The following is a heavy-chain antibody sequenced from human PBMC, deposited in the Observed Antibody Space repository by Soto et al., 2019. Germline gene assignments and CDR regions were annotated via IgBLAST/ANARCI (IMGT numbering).Heavy chain of an antibody. Sequence: KPSETLSLTCTVSGGSISSSSYDWGWIRQPPGKGLEWIGSIYYSGSTYYNPSLKSRVTISVDTSKNQFSLKLSSVTAAEPDGYSCCRHNPFKAVAGNFDYWGQGTLVTVSS. J-gene: IGHJ4*02. CDR1: GGSISSSSYD. CDR3: CRHNPFKAVAGNFDY. D-gene: IGHD6-19*01. V-gene: IGHV4-39*01. CDR2: IYYSGST.